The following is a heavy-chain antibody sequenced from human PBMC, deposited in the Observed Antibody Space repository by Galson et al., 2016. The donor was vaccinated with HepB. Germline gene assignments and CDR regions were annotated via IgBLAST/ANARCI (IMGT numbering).Heavy chain of an antibody. Sequence: SVKVSCKASGGTFSSYAIRWVRQAPGQGLEWMGGIIPIFGTANYAQKFHGRVTLTADESTSTAYMELSSPRSEDTAVYYCAKAGGRSGYDNYYYGMDVWGQGTTVTVSS. D-gene: IGHD5-12*01. CDR3: AKAGGRSGYDNYYYGMDV. CDR2: IIPIFGTA. J-gene: IGHJ6*02. CDR1: GGTFSSYA. V-gene: IGHV1-69*13.